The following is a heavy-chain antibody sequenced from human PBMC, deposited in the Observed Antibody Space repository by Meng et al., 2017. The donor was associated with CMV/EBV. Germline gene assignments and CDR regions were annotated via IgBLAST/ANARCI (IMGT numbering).Heavy chain of an antibody. CDR2: ISYDGSNK. CDR3: AKDYKYQPYYFDY. D-gene: IGHD2-2*01. V-gene: IGHV3-30-3*01. J-gene: IGHJ4*02. CDR1: GFTFSSYA. Sequence: GESLKISCAASGFTFSSYAMHWVRQAPGKGLEWVAVISYDGSNKYYADSVKGRFTISRDNSKNTLYLQMNSLRAEDTAVYYCAKDYKYQPYYFDYWGQGTLVTVSS.